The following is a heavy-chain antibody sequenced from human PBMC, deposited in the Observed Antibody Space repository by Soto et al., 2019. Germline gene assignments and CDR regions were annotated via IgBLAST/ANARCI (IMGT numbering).Heavy chain of an antibody. CDR2: IKQDGSEE. J-gene: IGHJ4*02. V-gene: IGHV3-7*01. Sequence: GGSLRLSCAASGFTFSTYWMSWVRQAPGKGLEWVANIKQDGSEEYYVDSVKGRFTISRDNAKNSLYLQMNSLRAEDTAVYYCAREAAAGRLPDYWGQGTLVTVSS. CDR3: AREAAAGRLPDY. D-gene: IGHD6-13*01. CDR1: GFTFSTYW.